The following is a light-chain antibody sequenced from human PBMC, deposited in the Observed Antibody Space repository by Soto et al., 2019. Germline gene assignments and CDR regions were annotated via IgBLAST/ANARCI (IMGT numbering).Light chain of an antibody. Sequence: EIVLTQSPGTLSLSPGEIASLSCRASQSVSSSYLAWYQQKPGQAPRLLIYGASSRATGIPDRFSGSVSGTDFTLTISRLEPEDFAVYYCQQYGSSPPIFTFGPGTKVDIK. CDR2: GAS. V-gene: IGKV3-20*01. CDR1: QSVSSSY. CDR3: QQYGSSPPIFT. J-gene: IGKJ3*01.